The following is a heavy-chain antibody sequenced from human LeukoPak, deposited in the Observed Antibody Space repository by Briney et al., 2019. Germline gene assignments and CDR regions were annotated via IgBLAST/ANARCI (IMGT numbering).Heavy chain of an antibody. CDR2: ISAYNGNT. Sequence: ASVKVSCKASGYSFGSYGIGWVRQAPGQGLEWMGWISAYNGNTDYAQNLQGRLTMTTDTSTSTAYMDLKSLRSDDTAVYYCARARYSSSWSDYYYYYYMDVWGKGTTVTVSS. D-gene: IGHD6-13*01. V-gene: IGHV1-18*01. CDR3: ARARYSSSWSDYYYYYYMDV. J-gene: IGHJ6*03. CDR1: GYSFGSYG.